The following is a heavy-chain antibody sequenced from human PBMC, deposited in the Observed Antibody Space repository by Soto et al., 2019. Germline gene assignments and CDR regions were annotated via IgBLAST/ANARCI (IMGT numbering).Heavy chain of an antibody. Sequence: GGSLRLSCAASGFTFDDYAMHWVRQAPGKGLEWVSGISWNSGSIGYADSVKGRFTISRDNAKNSLYLQMNSLRAEDTALYYFAKALIAVADSHYDVFDIWGQGTTVTVSS. CDR1: GFTFDDYA. CDR2: ISWNSGSI. CDR3: AKALIAVADSHYDVFDI. D-gene: IGHD6-19*01. J-gene: IGHJ3*02. V-gene: IGHV3-9*01.